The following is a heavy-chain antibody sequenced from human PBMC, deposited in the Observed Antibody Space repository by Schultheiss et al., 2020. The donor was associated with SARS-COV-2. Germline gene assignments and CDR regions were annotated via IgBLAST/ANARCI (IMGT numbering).Heavy chain of an antibody. CDR1: GYTFTGYY. Sequence: ASVKVSCKASGYTFTGYYMHWVRQAPGQGLEWMGWISAYNGNTNYAQKLQGRVTMTTDTSTSTAYMELRSLRSDDTAVYYCARASGSYYYYGMDVWGQGTTVTVSS. CDR3: ARASGSYYYYGMDV. CDR2: ISAYNGNT. J-gene: IGHJ6*02. D-gene: IGHD1-26*01. V-gene: IGHV1-18*04.